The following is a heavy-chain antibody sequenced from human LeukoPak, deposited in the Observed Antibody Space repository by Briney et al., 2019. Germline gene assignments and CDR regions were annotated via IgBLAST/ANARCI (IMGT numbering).Heavy chain of an antibody. D-gene: IGHD5-24*01. CDR1: GGTFSSYA. V-gene: IGHV1-69*13. CDR3: ASLQRWLQYRSFDY. J-gene: IGHJ4*02. Sequence: SVKVSCTASGGTFSSYAISWVRQAPGQGLEWMGGIIPIFGTANYAQKFQGRVTITADESTSTAYMELSSLRSEDTAVYYCASLQRWLQYRSFDYWGQGTLVTVSS. CDR2: IIPIFGTA.